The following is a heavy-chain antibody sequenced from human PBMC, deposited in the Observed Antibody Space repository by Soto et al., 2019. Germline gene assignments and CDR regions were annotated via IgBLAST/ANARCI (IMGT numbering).Heavy chain of an antibody. CDR3: ARVVTGYYRSDC. Sequence: QVQLVQSGAEVKKPRASVKVSCKASGYTFSSYRITWVRQAPGQGLEWMGWISAKNDKRNYAQKLQGRVTMTTDTSTSTAHMELRSLRSDDTAIYYCARVVTGYYRSDCWGQGTLVTVSS. D-gene: IGHD3-9*01. CDR1: GYTFSSYR. CDR2: ISAKNDKR. V-gene: IGHV1-18*01. J-gene: IGHJ4*02.